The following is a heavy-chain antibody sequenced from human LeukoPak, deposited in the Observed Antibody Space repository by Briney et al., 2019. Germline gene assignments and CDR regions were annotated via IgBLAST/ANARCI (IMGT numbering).Heavy chain of an antibody. D-gene: IGHD2-21*02. CDR1: GYSFTSYW. CDR2: IYPGDSDT. Sequence: GESLKISCKGSGYSFTSYWIGWVRQMPGKGLEWMGIIYPGDSDTRYSPSFQGQVTISADKSISTAYLQWSSLKASDTAMYYCASLAYCGGDRYPYYFDYWGQGTLVTVSS. J-gene: IGHJ4*02. CDR3: ASLAYCGGDRYPYYFDY. V-gene: IGHV5-51*01.